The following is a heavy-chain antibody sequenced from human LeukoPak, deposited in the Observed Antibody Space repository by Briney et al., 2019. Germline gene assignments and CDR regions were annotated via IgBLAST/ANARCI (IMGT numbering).Heavy chain of an antibody. D-gene: IGHD2-15*01. CDR3: ARGVVAVAATPPYFDY. J-gene: IGHJ4*02. CDR2: ISSSGSTI. CDR1: GFTFSDYY. V-gene: IGHV3-11*01. Sequence: GGSLRLSCAASGFTFSDYYMSWIRQAPGKGLEWVSYISSSGSTIYYADSVKGRFTISRDNAKNSLYLQMNSLRAEDTAVYYCARGVVAVAATPPYFDYWGQGTLVTVSS.